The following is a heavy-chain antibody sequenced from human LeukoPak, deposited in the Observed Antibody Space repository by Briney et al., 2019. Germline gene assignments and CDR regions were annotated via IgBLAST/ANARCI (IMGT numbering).Heavy chain of an antibody. V-gene: IGHV7-4-1*02. CDR1: GYTFTSYA. D-gene: IGHD3-22*01. CDR2: INTNTGNP. J-gene: IGHJ3*02. CDR3: ARSWELIVDALDI. Sequence: ASVTVSCKASGYTFTSYAMNWVRQAPGQGLEWMGWINTNTGNPTYAQGFTGRFVFSLDTSVSTAYLQVSSLKAEDTAVYYCARSWELIVDALDIWGQGTMVTVSS.